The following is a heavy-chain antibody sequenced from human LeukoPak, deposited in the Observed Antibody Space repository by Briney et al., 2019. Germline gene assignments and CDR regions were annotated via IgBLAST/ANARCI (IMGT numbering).Heavy chain of an antibody. D-gene: IGHD2-2*01. J-gene: IGHJ6*03. V-gene: IGHV4-4*09. CDR2: IYTSGST. CDR1: GGSISSYY. Sequence: PSETLSLTCTVSGGSISSYYWSWIRQPPGKGLEWIGYIYTSGSTNYNPSLKSRVTISVDTSKTQFSLKLSSVTAADTAVYYCARTWAIYYYCMDVWGKGTTVTVSS. CDR3: ARTWAIYYYCMDV.